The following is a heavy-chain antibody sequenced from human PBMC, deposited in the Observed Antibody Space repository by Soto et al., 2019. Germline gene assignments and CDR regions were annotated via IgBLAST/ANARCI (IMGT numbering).Heavy chain of an antibody. V-gene: IGHV3-48*02. J-gene: IGHJ6*02. D-gene: IGHD1-26*01. CDR1: GFTFSSYS. CDR2: VSSTTNTI. Sequence: PGGSLRLSCAASGFTFSSYSMNWVRQAPGKGLEWISYVSSTTNTIYYADSVKGRFTLSRDNAKNSLYLQMNSLRDEDTAVYYCARAKYSENYRYYYYGLDVWGQGTTVTVSS. CDR3: ARAKYSENYRYYYYGLDV.